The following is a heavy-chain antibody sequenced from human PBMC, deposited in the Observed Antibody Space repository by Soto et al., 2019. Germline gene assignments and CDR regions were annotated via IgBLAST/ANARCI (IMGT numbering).Heavy chain of an antibody. J-gene: IGHJ4*02. CDR1: GFTFSNAW. CDR3: PTDFIPRSSSFS. Sequence: GGSLRLSCAASGFTFSNAWMSWVRQAPGKGLEWVGRIKSKTDGGTTDYAAPVKGRFTISRDDSKNTLYLQMNSLKTEDTAVYYCPTDFIPRSSSFSWGQGTLVTVSS. V-gene: IGHV3-15*01. D-gene: IGHD6-13*01. CDR2: IKSKTDGGTT.